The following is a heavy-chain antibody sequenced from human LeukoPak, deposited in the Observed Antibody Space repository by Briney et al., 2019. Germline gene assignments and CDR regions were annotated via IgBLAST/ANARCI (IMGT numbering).Heavy chain of an antibody. V-gene: IGHV1-46*01. J-gene: IGHJ4*02. D-gene: IGHD3-22*01. CDR2: INPSGGRT. Sequence: GASVKVSCKASGYTFTSYYMHWVRQAPGQGLEWMGIINPSGGRTSYAQKFQGRVSMTRDMSTSTVYMELSSLRSEDTAVYYCARGPGEGGSSGYYYGKPEDPAEYYFDYWGRGTLVTVSS. CDR3: ARGPGEGGSSGYYYGKPEDPAEYYFDY. CDR1: GYTFTSYY.